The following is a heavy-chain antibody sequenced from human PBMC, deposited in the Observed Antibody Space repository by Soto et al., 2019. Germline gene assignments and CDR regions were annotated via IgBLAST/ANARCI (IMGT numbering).Heavy chain of an antibody. CDR3: ARAASHCSSNSCYHKVFDY. J-gene: IGHJ4*02. Sequence: SETLSLTCTVSCGSNSSYNWSWIRQPPWKGLEWVGYSYYSGSTNYNPSLKSRVTISVDTSKNQFSLKLSSVTAADTAVYYCARAASHCSSNSCYHKVFDYWGQGTLVTVSS. CDR1: CGSNSSYN. D-gene: IGHD2-2*01. CDR2: SYYSGST. V-gene: IGHV4-59*01.